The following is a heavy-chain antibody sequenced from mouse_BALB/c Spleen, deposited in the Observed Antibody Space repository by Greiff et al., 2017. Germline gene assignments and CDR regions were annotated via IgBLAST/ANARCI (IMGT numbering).Heavy chain of an antibody. CDR2: ISNGGGST. Sequence: EVQLVESGGGLVQPGGSLKLSCAASGFTFSSYTMPWVRQTPEKRLEWVAYISNGGGSTYYPDTVKGRFTISRDNAKNTLYLQMSSLKSEDTAMYYCARQGGKGGYYFNYWGQGTTLTVSS. V-gene: IGHV5-12-2*01. CDR1: GFTFSSYT. J-gene: IGHJ2*01. CDR3: ARQGGKGGYYFNY.